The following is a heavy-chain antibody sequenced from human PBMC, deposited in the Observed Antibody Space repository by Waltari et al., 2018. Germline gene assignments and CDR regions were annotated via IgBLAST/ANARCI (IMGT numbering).Heavy chain of an antibody. CDR1: GGSISSSSYY. CDR2: IYYSGST. J-gene: IGHJ3*02. Sequence: QLQLQESGPGLVKPSETLSLTCTVSGGSISSSSYYWGWIRQPPGKGLEWIGSIYYSGSTHYNPSLKSRVTISVDTSKNQFALKLSSVTAADTAVYYCARDSTVTTLGIDIWGQGTMVTVSS. V-gene: IGHV4-39*02. D-gene: IGHD4-17*01. CDR3: ARDSTVTTLGIDI.